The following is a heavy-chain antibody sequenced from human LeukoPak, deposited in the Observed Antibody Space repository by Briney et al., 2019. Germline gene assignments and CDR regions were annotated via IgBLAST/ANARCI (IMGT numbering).Heavy chain of an antibody. D-gene: IGHD6-19*01. Sequence: ASVKVSCKASGYTFTGYYMHWVRQAPGQGLEWMGWINPNSGGTNYAQKFQGRVTMTRDTSISTAYMELSRLRSDDTAVYYCARNRGYSSGWYVYWGQGTLVTVSS. CDR2: INPNSGGT. CDR3: ARNRGYSSGWYVY. V-gene: IGHV1-2*02. CDR1: GYTFTGYY. J-gene: IGHJ4*02.